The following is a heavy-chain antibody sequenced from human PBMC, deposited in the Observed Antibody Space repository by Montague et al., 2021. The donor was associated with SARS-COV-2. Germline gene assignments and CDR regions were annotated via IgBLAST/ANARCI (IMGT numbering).Heavy chain of an antibody. V-gene: IGHV4-34*01. CDR1: NGSFTGYF. D-gene: IGHD3-10*01. CDR2: INHSGDS. Sequence: SETLSLTCAVYNGSFTGYFWSWVRQPPGKGLEWIGEINHSGDSNYSPSLKSRVSISLDMSTNQFSLELTSLTAADTAVYFCARSVVSESFYGSGSFLDSWGQGTLVTVSS. J-gene: IGHJ4*02. CDR3: ARSVVSESFYGSGSFLDS.